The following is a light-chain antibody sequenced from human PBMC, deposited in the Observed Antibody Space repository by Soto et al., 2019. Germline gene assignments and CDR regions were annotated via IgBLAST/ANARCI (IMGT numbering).Light chain of an antibody. CDR2: GVS. CDR1: QSVDTN. J-gene: IGKJ5*01. Sequence: EIVMTQSPATLSLSPGDTATLSCRASQSVDTNLAWYVQKPGQAPRRLMYGVSTWGTGVTARFSGSGSGTEFTLTISGLQSEDFEIYYCQQYKSWPITFGQGTRLESK. CDR3: QQYKSWPIT. V-gene: IGKV3D-15*01.